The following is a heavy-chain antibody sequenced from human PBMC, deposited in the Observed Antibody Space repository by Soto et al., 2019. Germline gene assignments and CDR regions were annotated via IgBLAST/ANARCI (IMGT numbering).Heavy chain of an antibody. CDR1: AYLFSRQW. D-gene: IGHD1-1*01. CDR3: ASPDQNRGRPLAL. CDR2: IHPGDSDT. J-gene: IGHJ4*02. Sequence: GESLKISWKGSAYLFSRQWMAWVRLMPGKGLEWMGIIHPGDSDTRYSPSFQGQVTISVDGSINTAYLQSRSLEASDTAVYYCASPDQNRGRPLALWGQGTTVTVSS. V-gene: IGHV5-51*01.